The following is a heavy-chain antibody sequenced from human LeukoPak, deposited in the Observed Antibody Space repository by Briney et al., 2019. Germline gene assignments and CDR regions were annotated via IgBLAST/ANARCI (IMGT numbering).Heavy chain of an antibody. V-gene: IGHV4-34*01. CDR3: AKRPWEEYGDYYYFDL. J-gene: IGHJ2*01. CDR2: INHSGST. CDR1: GGSFSGYY. Sequence: SETLSLTCAVYGGSFSGYYWSWIRQPPGKGLEWIGEINHSGSTNYNPSLKSRVTISVDTSKNQFSLKLSSVTAADTAVYYCAKRPWEEYGDYYYFDLWGRGTLVTDSS. D-gene: IGHD2/OR15-2a*01.